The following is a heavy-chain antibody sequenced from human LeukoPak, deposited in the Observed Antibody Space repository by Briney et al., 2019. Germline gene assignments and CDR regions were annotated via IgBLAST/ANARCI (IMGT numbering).Heavy chain of an antibody. J-gene: IGHJ4*02. CDR3: ARRRTDGFFDY. Sequence: SETLSLTCSVSGGAISGYYWSWVRQPPGKGLEWIGNIHSSGSTSYNPSLKSRVTISVDTSKSQFSLKLSSVTAADTAVFYCARRRTDGFFDYWGQGILVTVSS. D-gene: IGHD3/OR15-3a*01. V-gene: IGHV4-4*09. CDR2: IHSSGST. CDR1: GGAISGYY.